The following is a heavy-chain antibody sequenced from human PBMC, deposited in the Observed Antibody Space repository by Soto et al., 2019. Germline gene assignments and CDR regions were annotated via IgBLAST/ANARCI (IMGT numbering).Heavy chain of an antibody. CDR3: AKVWFIVVVVAAHNWFDP. J-gene: IGHJ5*02. D-gene: IGHD2-15*01. CDR1: GFTFSSYA. Sequence: EVQLLESGGGLVQPGGSLRLSCAASGFTFSSYAMSWVRQAPGKGLEWVSAISGSGGSTYYADSVKGRFTISRDNSKNTLYLQMNSLRAEDPAVYYCAKVWFIVVVVAAHNWFDPWGQGTLVTVSS. CDR2: ISGSGGST. V-gene: IGHV3-23*01.